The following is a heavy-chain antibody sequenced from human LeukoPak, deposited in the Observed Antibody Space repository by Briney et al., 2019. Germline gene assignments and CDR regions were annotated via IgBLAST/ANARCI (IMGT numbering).Heavy chain of an antibody. CDR3: ARVRASTTIFGVLRGNWFDP. CDR1: GFTVSSNY. V-gene: IGHV3-66*02. Sequence: GGSLRLSCAASGFTVSSNYMSWVRQAPGKGLEWVSVIYSGGSTYYADSVKGRFTISRDNSKNTLYLQMNSLRAEDTAVYYCARVRASTTIFGVLRGNWFDPWGQGTLVTVSS. D-gene: IGHD3-3*01. J-gene: IGHJ5*02. CDR2: IYSGGST.